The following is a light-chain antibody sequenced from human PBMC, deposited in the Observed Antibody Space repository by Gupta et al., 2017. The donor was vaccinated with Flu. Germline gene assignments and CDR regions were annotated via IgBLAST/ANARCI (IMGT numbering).Light chain of an antibody. CDR2: QVS. V-gene: IGKV2-30*01. J-gene: IGKJ1*01. Sequence: DVVMPQSPLSLPVTLGQPASISCRSSQGLVFSDGNTYLHWFQQRPGQSPRRLIKQVSYRDSGVPDRFSGSGSGTDFTLKISRVEAEDVGMYFCKQCGHWPWAFGQGTTVEIK. CDR3: KQCGHWPWA. CDR1: QGLVFSDGNTY.